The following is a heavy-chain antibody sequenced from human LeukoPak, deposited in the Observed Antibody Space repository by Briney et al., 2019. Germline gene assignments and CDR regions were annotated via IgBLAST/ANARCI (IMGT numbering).Heavy chain of an antibody. CDR1: GFTFSSFW. CDR3: ARVSHPQQPLDY. Sequence: GGSLRLSCAASGFTFSSFWMSWVRQAPGKGLEWVAHTKEDGSMQSYVDSVKGRFTISRDNAKNSVYLQMNSLRAEDTAVYYCARVSHPQQPLDYWGQGTLVTVSS. D-gene: IGHD6-13*01. V-gene: IGHV3-7*02. CDR2: TKEDGSMQ. J-gene: IGHJ4*02.